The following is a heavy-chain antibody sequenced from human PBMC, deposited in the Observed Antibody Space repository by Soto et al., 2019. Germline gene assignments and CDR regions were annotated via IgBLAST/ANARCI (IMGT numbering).Heavy chain of an antibody. J-gene: IGHJ6*02. CDR3: ARDGVGYCISTSCNSYYYCGMDV. V-gene: IGHV2-26*01. CDR2: IFSNDEK. CDR1: GFSLSNARMG. D-gene: IGHD2-2*01. Sequence: QVTLKESGPVLVKPTETLTLTCTVSGFSLSNARMGVSWIRQPPGKALEWLAHIFSNDEKSYSTSLKSRLTFSKDTSTSQVVLTMTNMDPVDTATCSCARDGVGYCISTSCNSYYYCGMDVWGQGTTVTVSS.